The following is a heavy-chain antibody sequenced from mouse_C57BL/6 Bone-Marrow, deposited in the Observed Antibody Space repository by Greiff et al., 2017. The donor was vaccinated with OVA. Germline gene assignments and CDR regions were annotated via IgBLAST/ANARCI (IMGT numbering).Heavy chain of an antibody. J-gene: IGHJ4*01. V-gene: IGHV5-4*03. CDR3: ASSYYYGSFYAMDY. Sequence: EVKLMESGGGLVKPGGSLKLSCAASGFTFSSYAMSWVRQTPEKRLEWVATLSDGGSYTYYPDNVKGRFTISRDNAKNNLYLQMSHLKSEDTAMYYCASSYYYGSFYAMDYWGQGTSVTVSS. CDR1: GFTFSSYA. CDR2: LSDGGSYT. D-gene: IGHD1-1*01.